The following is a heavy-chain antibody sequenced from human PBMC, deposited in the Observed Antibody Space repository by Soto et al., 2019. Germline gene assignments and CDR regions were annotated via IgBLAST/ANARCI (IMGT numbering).Heavy chain of an antibody. CDR1: GGSISSGGYY. Sequence: QVQLQESGPGLVKPSQTLSLTCNVSGGSISSGGYYWSWIRQHPGKGLEWIGYIYYSGSTYYNPSLKSRVTISVDTSKNQFSLKLSSVTAADTAVYYCARGVYCSSSSCYLGWFDPWGQGTLVTVSS. CDR3: ARGVYCSSSSCYLGWFDP. J-gene: IGHJ5*02. CDR2: IYYSGST. V-gene: IGHV4-31*03. D-gene: IGHD2-2*01.